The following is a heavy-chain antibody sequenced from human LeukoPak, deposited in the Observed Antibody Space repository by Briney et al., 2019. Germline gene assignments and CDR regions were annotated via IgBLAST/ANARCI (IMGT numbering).Heavy chain of an antibody. CDR1: GGTFSSYA. V-gene: IGHV1-69*01. CDR3: ARDLRYYDFWSGYFTNHYYYMDV. D-gene: IGHD3-3*01. Sequence: TVKVSCKASGGTFSSYAISWVRQAPGQGREWMGGIIPIFGTANYAQKFQGRVTITADESTSTAYMELSSLRSEDTAVYYCARDLRYYDFWSGYFTNHYYYMDVWGKGTTVTVSS. J-gene: IGHJ6*03. CDR2: IIPIFGTA.